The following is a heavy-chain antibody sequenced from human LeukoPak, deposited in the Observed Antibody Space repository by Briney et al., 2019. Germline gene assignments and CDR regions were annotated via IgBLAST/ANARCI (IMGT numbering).Heavy chain of an antibody. CDR1: GGSISSHY. D-gene: IGHD3-22*01. CDR2: IYYSGST. J-gene: IGHJ4*02. Sequence: SETLSLTCTVSGGSISSHYWSWLRQPPGKGVEWIGYIYYSGSTNYNPSLKSRVTISLDTSKNQFSLKLSSVTAADTAVYYCARSGGYYIDYWGQGTLVTVSS. V-gene: IGHV4-59*08. CDR3: ARSGGYYIDY.